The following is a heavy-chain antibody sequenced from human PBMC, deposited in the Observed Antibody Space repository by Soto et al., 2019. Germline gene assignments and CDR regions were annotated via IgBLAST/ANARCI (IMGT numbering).Heavy chain of an antibody. CDR2: INAGNGNT. CDR1: GYTFTSYA. CDR3: ARDEAAAANWFDP. V-gene: IGHV1-3*01. J-gene: IGHJ5*02. D-gene: IGHD6-13*01. Sequence: ASVKVSCKASGYTFTSYAMHWVRQAPGQRLEWMGWINAGNGNTKYSQKFQGRVTITRDTSASTAYMELSSLRSEDTAVYYCARDEAAAANWFDPWGQGNLVTVSS.